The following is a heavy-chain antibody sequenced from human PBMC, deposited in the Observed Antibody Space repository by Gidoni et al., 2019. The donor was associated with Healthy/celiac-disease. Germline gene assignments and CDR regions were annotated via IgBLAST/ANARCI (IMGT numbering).Heavy chain of an antibody. CDR1: GGSFSGYY. CDR2: IKHSGST. V-gene: IGHV4-34*01. Sequence: QVPLQPWGAGLLKPSETLSLTCAVYGGSFSGYYWSWIRQPPGKGLEWIGEIKHSGSTNYNPSLKSRVTISVDTSKNQFSLKLSSVTAADTAVYYCARGRGGNLRYYYYGMDVWGQGTTVTVSS. J-gene: IGHJ6*02. CDR3: ARGRGGNLRYYYYGMDV. D-gene: IGHD2-21*02.